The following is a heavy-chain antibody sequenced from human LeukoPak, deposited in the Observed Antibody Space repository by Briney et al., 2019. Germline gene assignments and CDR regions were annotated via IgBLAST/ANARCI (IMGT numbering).Heavy chain of an antibody. J-gene: IGHJ5*02. Sequence: TSSETLSLTCTVSGGSISSSSYYWGWIRQPPGKGLEWIGSIYYSGSTYYNPSLKSRVTISVDTSKNQFSLKLSSVTAADTAVYYCARALNYDFWSGYSWFDPWGQGTLVTVSS. V-gene: IGHV4-39*07. D-gene: IGHD3-3*01. CDR2: IYYSGST. CDR3: ARALNYDFWSGYSWFDP. CDR1: GGSISSSSYY.